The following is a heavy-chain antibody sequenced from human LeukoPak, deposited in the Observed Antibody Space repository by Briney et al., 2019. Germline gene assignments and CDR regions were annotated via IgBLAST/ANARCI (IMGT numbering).Heavy chain of an antibody. V-gene: IGHV1-3*01. CDR1: GYTFSDYA. J-gene: IGHJ4*02. CDR3: ARVGYSYGPFDY. D-gene: IGHD5-18*01. Sequence: GASVKVSCTASGYTFSDYAMHWVRQAPGQRLEWMGWINAGNGNTKYSQKFQGRVTITRDTSASTAYMELSSLRSEDTAVYYCARVGYSYGPFDYWGQGTLVTVSS. CDR2: INAGNGNT.